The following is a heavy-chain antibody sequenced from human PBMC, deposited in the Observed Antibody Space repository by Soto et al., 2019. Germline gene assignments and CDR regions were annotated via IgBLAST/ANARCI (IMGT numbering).Heavy chain of an antibody. D-gene: IGHD2-15*01. CDR3: ASNPHCSGGSCYSYFDY. J-gene: IGHJ4*02. V-gene: IGHV1-69*01. CDR2: LIPIFGTA. CDR1: GGTFSSYA. Sequence: QVQLVQSGAEVKKPGSSVKVSCKASGGTFSSYAISWVRQAPGRGLEWMGGLIPIFGTANYAQKFQGRVTITADESTSTAYMELSSLRSEDTAVYYCASNPHCSGGSCYSYFDYWGQGTLVTVSS.